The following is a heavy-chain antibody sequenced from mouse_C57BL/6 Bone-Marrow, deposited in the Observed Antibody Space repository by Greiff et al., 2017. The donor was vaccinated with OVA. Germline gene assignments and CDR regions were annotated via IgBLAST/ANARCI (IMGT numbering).Heavy chain of an antibody. CDR1: GFTFSSYG. J-gene: IGHJ3*01. Sequence: DVMLVESGGDLVKPGGSLKLSCAASGFTFSSYGMSWVRQTPDKRLEWVATISSGGSYTYYPDNVKGRFTISRDNAKNTLYLQMSSLTSDDTAMYYCAGRDGYRFAYWGQGTRVTVSA. CDR3: AGRDGYRFAY. V-gene: IGHV5-6*02. CDR2: ISSGGSYT. D-gene: IGHD2-3*01.